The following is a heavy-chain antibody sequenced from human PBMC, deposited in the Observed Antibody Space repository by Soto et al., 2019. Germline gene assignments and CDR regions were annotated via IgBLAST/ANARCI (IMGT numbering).Heavy chain of an antibody. CDR1: GGTFSGYY. J-gene: IGHJ4*02. D-gene: IGHD6-6*01. CDR2: INHSGST. Sequence: LSVTCAVSGGTFSGYYCSRIRQPRVKGREGIGGINHSGSTSCNPSLKRRGTISVDTSKNQFSRKLSSVTAADTAVYSYPRNIAARPNFDYWGQGTLVTVSS. CDR3: PRNIAARPNFDY. V-gene: IGHV4-34*01.